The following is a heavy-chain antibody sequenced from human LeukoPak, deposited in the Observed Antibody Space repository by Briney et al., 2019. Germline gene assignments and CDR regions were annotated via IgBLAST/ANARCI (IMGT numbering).Heavy chain of an antibody. V-gene: IGHV4-34*01. D-gene: IGHD3-22*01. CDR3: ARGSSGYRSPGY. CDR1: GGSFSGYY. CDR2: INHSGST. Sequence: SSETLSLTCAVYGGSFSGYYWSWIRQPPGKGLEWIGEINHSGSTNYNPSLKSRVTISVDTSKNQFSLNLSSVTAADTAVYYCARGSSGYRSPGYWGQGTLVTVSS. J-gene: IGHJ4*02.